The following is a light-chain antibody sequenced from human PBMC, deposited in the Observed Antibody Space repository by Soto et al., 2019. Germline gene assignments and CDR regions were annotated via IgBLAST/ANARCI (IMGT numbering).Light chain of an antibody. CDR3: QTYDSTLSALV. V-gene: IGLV1-40*01. CDR2: ENT. J-gene: IGLJ2*01. CDR1: KSNLGTGDD. Sequence: QSVLTQPPSLSGAPGQRVSLFCTGDKSNLGTGDDVHWYQPVPGKAPRLLIYENTLRPSGVPDRFSASKSVTSSSLDITGLQAEDEADYFCQTYDSTLSALVFGGGPQLTVL.